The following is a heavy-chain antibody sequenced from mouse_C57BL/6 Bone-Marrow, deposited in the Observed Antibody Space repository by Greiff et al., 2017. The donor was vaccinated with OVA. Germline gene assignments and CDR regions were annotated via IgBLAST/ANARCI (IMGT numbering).Heavy chain of an antibody. J-gene: IGHJ2*01. V-gene: IGHV1-52*01. CDR1: GYTFTSYW. D-gene: IGHD1-1*01. CDR3: ARSRATVVATD. CDR2: IDPSDSET. Sequence: QVQLQQPGAELVRPGSSVKLSCKASGYTFTSYWMHWVKQRPIQGLEWIGNIDPSDSETHYNQKFKDKATLTVDKSSSTAYMQLSSLTSEDSAVYYCARSRATVVATDWGQGTTLTVSS.